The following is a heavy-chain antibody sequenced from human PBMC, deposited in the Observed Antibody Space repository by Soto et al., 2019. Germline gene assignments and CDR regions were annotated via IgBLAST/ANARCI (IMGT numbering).Heavy chain of an antibody. V-gene: IGHV1-18*01. CDR3: ARERGVAPRGAGNTHYCDYRDV. CDR1: GYSFTNYC. Sequence: QDRLVQSGVEVKKPGASVRVSCKASGYSFTNYCITWVRQAPGQGFEWMGWISAYNGNTNYAQKFHGRVTLTTGASTSTAYLELRILRSDDTAVYYCARERGVAPRGAGNTHYCDYRDVWGKWTTVTVSS. CDR2: ISAYNGNT. J-gene: IGHJ6*03. D-gene: IGHD1-1*01.